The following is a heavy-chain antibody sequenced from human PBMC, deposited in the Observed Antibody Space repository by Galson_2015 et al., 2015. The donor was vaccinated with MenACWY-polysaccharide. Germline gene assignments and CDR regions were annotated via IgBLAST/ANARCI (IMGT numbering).Heavy chain of an antibody. D-gene: IGHD6-13*01. CDR2: INYDGSTT. CDR3: VRGDSDSSDH. V-gene: IGHV3-74*01. Sequence: SLRLSCAASGFTFSTYWMNWLRQVPGKGLVWISHINYDGSTTSYADSVRGRFTISGDNAKSTLYLQMSSLRAEDTAMYYCVRGDSDSSDHRGTGAQGTVSS. CDR1: GFTFSTYW. J-gene: IGHJ5*02.